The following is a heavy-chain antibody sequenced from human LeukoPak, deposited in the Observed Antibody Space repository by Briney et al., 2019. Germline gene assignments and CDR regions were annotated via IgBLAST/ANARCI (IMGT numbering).Heavy chain of an antibody. D-gene: IGHD4-17*01. Sequence: PGGSLRLSCAASGFTFIYFWMHWFRQTPGKGLVWVSCTNTDGSYSSYADSVKGRFTISRDNVRDTLYLQMSSLRAEDSAVYYCARDFDGPRASDYWGQGISVTVSS. V-gene: IGHV3-74*01. CDR2: TNTDGSYS. CDR1: GFTFIYFW. J-gene: IGHJ4*02. CDR3: ARDFDGPRASDY.